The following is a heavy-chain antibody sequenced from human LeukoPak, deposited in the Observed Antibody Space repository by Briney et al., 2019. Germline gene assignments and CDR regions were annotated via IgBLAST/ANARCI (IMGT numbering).Heavy chain of an antibody. J-gene: IGHJ5*02. Sequence: ASVKVSCKASGYTFTGYYMHWVRQAPGQGLEWMGWINPNSGGTNYAQKFQGRVTMTRDTSISTAYMELSRLRSDDTAVYYCAREILLTGTTSLAPINWFDPWGQGTLVTVSS. V-gene: IGHV1-2*02. CDR2: INPNSGGT. CDR3: AREILLTGTTSLAPINWFDP. CDR1: GYTFTGYY. D-gene: IGHD1-7*01.